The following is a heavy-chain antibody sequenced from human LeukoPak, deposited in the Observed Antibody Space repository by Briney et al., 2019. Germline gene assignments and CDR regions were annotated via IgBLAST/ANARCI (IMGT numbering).Heavy chain of an antibody. CDR1: GGSFSGYY. CDR2: INHSGST. Sequence: PSETLSLTFAVYGGSFSGYYWSWIRQPPGKGLEWIGEINHSGSTNYNPSLKSRVTISVDTSKNQFSLKLSSVTAADTAVYYCARHSGTYYADFDSWGQGTLVIVSS. V-gene: IGHV4-34*01. J-gene: IGHJ4*02. CDR3: ARHSGTYYADFDS. D-gene: IGHD1-26*01.